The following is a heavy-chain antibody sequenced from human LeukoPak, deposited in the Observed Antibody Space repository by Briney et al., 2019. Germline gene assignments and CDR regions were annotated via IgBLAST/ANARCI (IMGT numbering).Heavy chain of an antibody. Sequence: SETLSLTCAVSGGSISSSNWWSWVRQPPGKGLEWIGEIYRSGSTNYNPSLKSRVPISLDKSKKQFSLRLGSVTAADTAVYYCARYRGASGYHFDYWGQGTLVTVSS. CDR1: GGSISSSNW. J-gene: IGHJ4*02. CDR2: IYRSGST. V-gene: IGHV4-4*02. D-gene: IGHD5-12*01. CDR3: ARYRGASGYHFDY.